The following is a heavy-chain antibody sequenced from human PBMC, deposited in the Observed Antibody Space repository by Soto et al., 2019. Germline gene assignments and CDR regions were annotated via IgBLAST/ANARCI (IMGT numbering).Heavy chain of an antibody. J-gene: IGHJ3*02. CDR1: GGTFSNYT. V-gene: IGHV1-69*13. CDR3: ARGYYDSSGYYKRGAFDI. Sequence: ASVKVSCKASGGTFSNYTISWVRQAPGQGLEWMGGINPIFGTANYAQKFQGRVTITADESTSTAYMELSSLRSEDTAVYYCARGYYDSSGYYKRGAFDIWGQGTMVTVS. D-gene: IGHD3-22*01. CDR2: INPIFGTA.